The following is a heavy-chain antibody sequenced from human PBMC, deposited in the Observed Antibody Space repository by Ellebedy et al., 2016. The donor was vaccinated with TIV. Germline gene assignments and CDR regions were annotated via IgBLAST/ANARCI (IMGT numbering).Heavy chain of an antibody. CDR1: GYTFTSDL. J-gene: IGHJ4*02. CDR2: VNPFNGGT. V-gene: IGHV1-46*01. D-gene: IGHD1-26*01. CDR3: AREGGVYYFDY. Sequence: AASVKVSCKASGYTFTSDLIHWVRQAPGQGLEWMGTVNPFNGGTGYAQRFPGRVTMTRDTSASTVYMELSSLRSEDTAVYYCAREGGVYYFDYWGQGTLVTVSS.